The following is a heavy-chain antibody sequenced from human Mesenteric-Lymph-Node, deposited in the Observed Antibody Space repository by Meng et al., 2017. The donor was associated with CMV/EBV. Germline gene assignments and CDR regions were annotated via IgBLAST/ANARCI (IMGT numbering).Heavy chain of an antibody. CDR2: IDPNGGGT. Sequence: GYTFTHYYVHWGRQAAGQGLEWMGIIDPNGGGTTYAQNFQDRLTLTRDTSSTTVYMDLSSLRSEDSAFYYCARAKLLSDGAQVFDYWGQGTLVTVSS. D-gene: IGHD3-10*01. CDR3: ARAKLLSDGAQVFDY. CDR1: GYTFTHYY. V-gene: IGHV1-46*01. J-gene: IGHJ4*02.